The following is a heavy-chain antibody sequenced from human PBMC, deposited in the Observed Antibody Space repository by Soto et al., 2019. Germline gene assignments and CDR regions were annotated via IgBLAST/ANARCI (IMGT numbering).Heavy chain of an antibody. J-gene: IGHJ6*02. V-gene: IGHV3-30*18. D-gene: IGHD6-19*01. Sequence: QVQLVESGGGVVQPGRSLRLSCAASGFTFSSYGMHWVRQAPGKGLEWVAVISYDGSNKYYADSVKGRFTISRDNSKNTLYLQMNSLRAEDTAVYYCAKGLPVAEIYDYYGMDVWGQGTTVTVSS. CDR2: ISYDGSNK. CDR3: AKGLPVAEIYDYYGMDV. CDR1: GFTFSSYG.